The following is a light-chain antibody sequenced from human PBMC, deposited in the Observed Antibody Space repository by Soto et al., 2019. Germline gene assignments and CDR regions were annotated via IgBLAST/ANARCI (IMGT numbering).Light chain of an antibody. CDR1: QSVNSD. CDR2: TES. CDR3: QQYNDWPWT. V-gene: IGKV3-15*01. Sequence: EVVRTQSPASLSVSPREKATLSCSASQSVNSDLAWYQRKPGQAPRLLMHTESTRATGIPDRFRGSGSGTEFTLTSRRLQSEDFALYFCQQYNDWPWTFGQGTKGEIQ. J-gene: IGKJ1*01.